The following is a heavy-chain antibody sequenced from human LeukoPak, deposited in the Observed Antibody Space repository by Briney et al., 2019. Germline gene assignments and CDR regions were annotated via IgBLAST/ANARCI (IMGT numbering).Heavy chain of an antibody. CDR1: GGTFSSYA. J-gene: IGHJ6*02. V-gene: IGHV1-69*04. D-gene: IGHD6-13*01. Sequence: ASVKVSCKASGGTFSSYAISWVRQAPGQGLECMGRSIPILGIANYAQKFQGRVTITADKSTSTAYMELSSLRSEDTAVYYCARALGYSSSWSGVDVWGQGTTVTVSS. CDR3: ARALGYSSSWSGVDV. CDR2: SIPILGIA.